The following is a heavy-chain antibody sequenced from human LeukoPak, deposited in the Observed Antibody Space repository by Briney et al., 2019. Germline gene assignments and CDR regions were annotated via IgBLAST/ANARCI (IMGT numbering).Heavy chain of an antibody. D-gene: IGHD5-12*01. CDR1: GYTFTSYG. CDR3: ARDRSGYDSLFDY. CDR2: ISAYNGNT. J-gene: IGHJ4*02. V-gene: IGHV1-18*01. Sequence: GASVKVSCKASGYTFTSYGISWVRQAPGQGLEWMGWISAYNGNTNYAQKLQGRVTMTTDTSTSTAYVELRSLRSDDTAVYYCARDRSGYDSLFDYWGQGTLVTVSS.